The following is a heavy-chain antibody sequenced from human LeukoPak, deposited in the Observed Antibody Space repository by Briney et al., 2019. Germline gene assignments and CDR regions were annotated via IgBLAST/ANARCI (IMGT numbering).Heavy chain of an antibody. CDR1: GFTFSSYS. CDR2: IKSDGGTT. J-gene: IGHJ3*02. D-gene: IGHD3-16*02. Sequence: GGSLRLSCAASGFTFSSYSMNWVRQAPGKGLEWIGRIKSDGGTTDYAAPVKGRFTISRDDSKNTLYLQMNSLKTEDTAVYYCTTDDTYVWGSYRDDAFDIWGQGTMVTVSS. V-gene: IGHV3-15*01. CDR3: TTDDTYVWGSYRDDAFDI.